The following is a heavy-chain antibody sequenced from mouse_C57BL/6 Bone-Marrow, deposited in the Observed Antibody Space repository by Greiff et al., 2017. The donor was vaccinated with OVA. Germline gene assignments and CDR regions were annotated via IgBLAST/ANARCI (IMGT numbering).Heavy chain of an antibody. CDR3: ARREGTGTIWFAY. D-gene: IGHD4-1*01. V-gene: IGHV14-2*01. Sequence: EVKVVESGAELVKPGASVKLSCTASGFNIKDYYMHWVKQRTEQGLEWIGRIDPEDGETKYAPKFQGKATITADTSSNTAYLQLSSLTSEDTAVYYCARREGTGTIWFAYWGQGTLVTVSA. CDR1: GFNIKDYY. J-gene: IGHJ3*01. CDR2: IDPEDGET.